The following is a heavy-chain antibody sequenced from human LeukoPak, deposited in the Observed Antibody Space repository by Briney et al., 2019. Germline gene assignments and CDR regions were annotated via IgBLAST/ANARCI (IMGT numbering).Heavy chain of an antibody. V-gene: IGHV4-59*01. D-gene: IGHD4-17*01. CDR3: ARKKGYGWFDP. CDR1: GGSISSYY. CDR2: IYYSGST. J-gene: IGHJ5*02. Sequence: SETLSLTCTVSGGSISSYYWSWIRQPPGKGLEWIGYIYYSGSTNYNPSLKSRVTISVDTSKNQFSLKLSSVTAADTAAYYCARKKGYGWFDPWGQGTLVTVSS.